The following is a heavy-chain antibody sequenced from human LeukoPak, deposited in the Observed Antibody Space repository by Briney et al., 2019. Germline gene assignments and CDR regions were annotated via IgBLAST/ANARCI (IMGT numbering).Heavy chain of an antibody. V-gene: IGHV3-7*01. J-gene: IGHJ5*02. D-gene: IGHD5-24*01. CDR2: INQGGCGE. CDR3: ARENRDGYNPHNWFDP. Sequence: GGSLRLSCAASGFTFSRYWISWVRQAPGRGRGGGADINQGGCGECYNDSERGRLNISRDNAKKSVYLQMNSLRAEDTAVYYCARENRDGYNPHNWFDPWGQGTLVTVSS. CDR1: GFTFSRYW.